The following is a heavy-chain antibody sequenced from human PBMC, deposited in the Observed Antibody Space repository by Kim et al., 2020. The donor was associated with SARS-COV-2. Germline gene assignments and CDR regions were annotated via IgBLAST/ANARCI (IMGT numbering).Heavy chain of an antibody. CDR1: GFTFDTSA. V-gene: IGHV3-23*01. Sequence: GGSLRLSCAASGFTFDTSAMSWVRQAPGKGLEWVSSDTGSGGNTYYADSVKGRFFLSRDNSKSALYLQMNDLTAEDTAVYYCAKLRRELLHFANWGRGTL. CDR2: DTGSGGNT. J-gene: IGHJ4*02. CDR3: AKLRRELLHFAN. D-gene: IGHD1-7*01.